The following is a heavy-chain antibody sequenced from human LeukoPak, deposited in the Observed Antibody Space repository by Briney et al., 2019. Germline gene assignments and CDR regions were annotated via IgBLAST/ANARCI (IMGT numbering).Heavy chain of an antibody. V-gene: IGHV3-30*01. CDR1: RHFFNKCA. D-gene: IGHD6-25*01. CDR2: ISYYGGDK. CDR3: ARDAQRFAGVQYYFEE. Sequence: QPGISLTLLCTYSRHFFNKCAKHWPRQARGTGLEWVAFISYYGGDKDYADSVRGRFIVSRDSSKNTVSLQMNNVSPEETAVYFCARDAQRFAGVQYYFEEWGQGSLVAVSA. J-gene: IGHJ4*02.